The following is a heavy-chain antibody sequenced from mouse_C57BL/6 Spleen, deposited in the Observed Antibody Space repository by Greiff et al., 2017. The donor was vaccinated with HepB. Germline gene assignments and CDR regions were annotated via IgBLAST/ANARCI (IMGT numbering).Heavy chain of an antibody. CDR3: AREGWDYDYDEGSFAY. CDR2: INPNNGGT. V-gene: IGHV1-22*01. Sequence: VQLQQSGPELVKPGASVKMSCKASGYTFTDYNMHWVKQSHGKSLEWIGYINPNNGGTSYNQKFKGKATLTVNKSSSTAYMELRSLTSEDSAVYYCAREGWDYDYDEGSFAYWGQGTLVTVSA. D-gene: IGHD2-4*01. CDR1: GYTFTDYN. J-gene: IGHJ3*01.